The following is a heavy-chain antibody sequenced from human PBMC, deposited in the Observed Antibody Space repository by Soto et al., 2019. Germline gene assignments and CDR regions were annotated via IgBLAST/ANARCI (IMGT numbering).Heavy chain of an antibody. D-gene: IGHD6-6*01. CDR3: ARFQSSIAARPHYYYGMDV. Sequence: GASVKVSCKASGGTFSSYAISWVRQAPGQGLEWMGGIIPIFGTANYAQKFQGRVTITADESTSTAYMELSSLRSEDTAVYYCARFQSSIAARPHYYYGMDVWGQGTTVTVSS. CDR1: GGTFSSYA. CDR2: IIPIFGTA. J-gene: IGHJ6*02. V-gene: IGHV1-69*13.